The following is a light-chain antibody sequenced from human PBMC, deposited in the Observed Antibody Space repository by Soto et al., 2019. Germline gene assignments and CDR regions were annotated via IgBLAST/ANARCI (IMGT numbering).Light chain of an antibody. CDR2: DDS. Sequence: SYELTQPPSVSVAPGQTARISCGGNNIGSKSVQWYQQRPGQAPVLVVYDDSDRPSGIPERFSGSNSGNTATLTISRVEAGDEADFYCQVWDRSFDPSFGGGTKVTVL. J-gene: IGLJ2*01. V-gene: IGLV3-21*02. CDR3: QVWDRSFDPS. CDR1: NIGSKS.